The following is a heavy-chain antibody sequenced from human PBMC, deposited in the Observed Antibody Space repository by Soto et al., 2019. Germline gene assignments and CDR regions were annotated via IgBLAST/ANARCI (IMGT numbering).Heavy chain of an antibody. Sequence: EVQLLESEGGLVQPGGSLRLSCAASGFTFTSAAMSWLRQAPGKGLEWVSTLSGSGASTYYADSVKGRFTISRDNSKNTLYLQMNSLRAEDMAIYYCAKTRDSGTYFYFDPWGQGTLVTVSS. J-gene: IGHJ4*02. D-gene: IGHD1-26*01. V-gene: IGHV3-23*01. CDR2: LSGSGAST. CDR3: AKTRDSGTYFYFDP. CDR1: GFTFTSAA.